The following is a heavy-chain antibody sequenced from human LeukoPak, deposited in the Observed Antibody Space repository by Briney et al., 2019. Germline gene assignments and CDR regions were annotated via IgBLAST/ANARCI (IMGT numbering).Heavy chain of an antibody. Sequence: GESLKISCKGSGYIFTNYWIGWVRQMPGKGLEWMGIIYPGDSDTRYSPSFQGQVTLSADKSISTAFLQWSSLKASDTAMYYCARLAKRGYSGYDLIDYWGQGTLVTVSS. V-gene: IGHV5-51*01. J-gene: IGHJ4*02. CDR2: IYPGDSDT. D-gene: IGHD5-12*01. CDR1: GYIFTNYW. CDR3: ARLAKRGYSGYDLIDY.